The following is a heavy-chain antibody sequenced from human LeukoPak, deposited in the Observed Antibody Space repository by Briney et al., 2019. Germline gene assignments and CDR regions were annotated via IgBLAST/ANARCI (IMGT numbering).Heavy chain of an antibody. J-gene: IGHJ4*02. D-gene: IGHD3-22*01. CDR1: GYTFTGYY. V-gene: IGHV1-2*02. CDR2: INPNSGGT. Sequence: ASVKVSCKASGYTFTGYYMHWVRQAPGQGLEWMGWINPNSGGTNYAQKFQGRVTMTRDTSISTAYMELSRLRSDDTAVYYCARVYYDSSGYSDYWGQGTLVTVSP. CDR3: ARVYYDSSGYSDY.